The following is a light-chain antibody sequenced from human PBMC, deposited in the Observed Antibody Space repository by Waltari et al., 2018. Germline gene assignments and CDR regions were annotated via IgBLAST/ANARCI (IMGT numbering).Light chain of an antibody. CDR3: QQFNSYPWT. CDR1: QGISSG. CDR2: DAS. J-gene: IGKJ1*01. Sequence: IKLTQSPSSLSASVGDRVTITCRASQGISSGLAWYQQKPGNPPKALIYDASILESGVPSRFGGSGSGADFTLTISSLQPEDFATYYCQQFNSYPWTFGQWTKVEV. V-gene: IGKV1-13*02.